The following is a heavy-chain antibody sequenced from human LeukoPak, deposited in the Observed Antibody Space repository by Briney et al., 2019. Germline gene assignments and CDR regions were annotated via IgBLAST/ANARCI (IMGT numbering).Heavy chain of an antibody. D-gene: IGHD3-3*01. J-gene: IGHJ3*02. CDR3: ACGYDYNVFDI. CDR2: IIPILGIA. CDR1: GGTFSSYT. V-gene: IGHV1-69*02. Sequence: GASVKVSCKASGGTFSSYTISWVRQAPGQGLEWMGRIIPILGIANYAQKFQGRVTITADKSTSTAYMELSSLRSEDTAVYYCACGYDYNVFDIWGQGTMVTVSS.